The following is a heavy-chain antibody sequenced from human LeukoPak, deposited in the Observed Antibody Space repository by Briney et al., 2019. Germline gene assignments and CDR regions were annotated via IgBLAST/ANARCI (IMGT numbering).Heavy chain of an antibody. CDR1: GYSISSGYY. CDR3: ARGRSSWGWFDP. D-gene: IGHD6-13*01. V-gene: IGHV4-38-2*01. J-gene: IGHJ5*02. CDR2: IYHSGST. Sequence: KPSETLSLTCAVSGYSISSGYYWGWIRQPPGKGLEWIGSIYHSGSTYYNPSLKSRVTISVDTSKNQFSLKLSSVTAADTAVYYCARGRSSWGWFDPWGREPWSPSPQ.